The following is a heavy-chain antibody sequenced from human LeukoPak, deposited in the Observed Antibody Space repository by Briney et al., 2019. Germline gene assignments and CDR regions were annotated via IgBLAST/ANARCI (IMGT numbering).Heavy chain of an antibody. CDR1: GYSISSGYY. CDR3: ARGIESYGDYGY. V-gene: IGHV4-38-2*01. CDR2: IYHSGST. Sequence: PSETLSLTCVVSGYSISSGYYWGWIRQPPGKGLEWIGSIYHSGSTYYNPSLKSRVTISIDTSKNQFSLKLSSLTAADTAIYYCARGIESYGDYGYWGQGILVTVSS. J-gene: IGHJ4*02. D-gene: IGHD4-17*01.